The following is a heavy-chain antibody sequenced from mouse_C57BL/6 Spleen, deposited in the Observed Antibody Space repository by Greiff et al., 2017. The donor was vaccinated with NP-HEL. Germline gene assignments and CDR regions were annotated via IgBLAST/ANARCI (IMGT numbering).Heavy chain of an antibody. CDR2: INPNNGGT. V-gene: IGHV1-18*01. CDR3: ARNPPLYYHGSSYDAMGY. J-gene: IGHJ4*01. D-gene: IGHD1-1*01. Sequence: VQLQQSGPELVKPGASVKIRCKASVYTCTDYHMDWVKQCHGKSLEWIGDINPNNGGTIYKQKFKGKATLTVDKSSSTAYMELRSLTSEVTAVYDCARNPPLYYHGSSYDAMGYWAQGTSVTVSS. CDR1: VYTCTDYH.